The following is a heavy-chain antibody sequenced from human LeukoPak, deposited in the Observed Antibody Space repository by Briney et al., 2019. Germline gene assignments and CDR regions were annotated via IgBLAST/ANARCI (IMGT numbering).Heavy chain of an antibody. J-gene: IGHJ4*02. CDR1: GDSVSSNSAA. V-gene: IGHV6-1*01. D-gene: IGHD3-10*01. CDR2: TYYRSKWYN. Sequence: PSQTLSLTCAISGDSVSSNSAAWNWIRQSPSRGLEWLGRTYYRSKWYNDYAVSVKSRITINPDTSKNQFSLQLNSVTPEDTAVYYCASFRITMVRGVTHYFDYWGQGTLVTVSS. CDR3: ASFRITMVRGVTHYFDY.